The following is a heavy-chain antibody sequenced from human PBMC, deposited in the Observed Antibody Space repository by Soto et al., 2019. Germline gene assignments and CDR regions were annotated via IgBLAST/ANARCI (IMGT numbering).Heavy chain of an antibody. Sequence: SETLSLTCSVSGGSISSVPYSWGLIRQAPGKGLEWIGTFHYSGRTYYSPSLESRVTISVDTSKNQFSLKVSSVTAADTAVFYCARLAGYCSGTSCYGYYGMDVWGQGTTIT. V-gene: IGHV4-39*01. CDR1: GGSISSVPYS. CDR2: FHYSGRT. D-gene: IGHD2-2*01. J-gene: IGHJ6*02. CDR3: ARLAGYCSGTSCYGYYGMDV.